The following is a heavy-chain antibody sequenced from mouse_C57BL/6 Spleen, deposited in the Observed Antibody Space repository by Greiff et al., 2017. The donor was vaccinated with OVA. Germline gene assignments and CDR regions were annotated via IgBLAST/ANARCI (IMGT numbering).Heavy chain of an antibody. CDR1: GFNIKDYY. CDR2: VAPEDGET. J-gene: IGHJ2*01. V-gene: IGHV14-2*01. Sequence: EVKVVESGAELVKPGASVKLSCTASGFNIKDYYMHWVKQRTEQGLEWIGRVAPEDGETKYAPKFRGKATIPADTSSNTAYLQLSSLTSEDTAVYYCARYYYGSSQNYFDYWGQGTTLTVSS. CDR3: ARYYYGSSQNYFDY. D-gene: IGHD1-1*01.